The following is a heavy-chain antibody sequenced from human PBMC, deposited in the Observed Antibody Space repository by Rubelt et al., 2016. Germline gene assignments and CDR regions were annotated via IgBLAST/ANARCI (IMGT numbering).Heavy chain of an antibody. D-gene: IGHD4-17*01. J-gene: IGHJ4*02. V-gene: IGHV3-23*01. Sequence: EVQLLESGGGLVQPGGSLRLSCAASGFTFSSSAMSWVRQAPGKGLEWVSAISGSGGSTYYADSGKGRFTITRDKSKNTRYLQMNSLRAEDTAVYYCAKVPIRTVTSTFDYWGQGTLVTVSS. CDR3: AKVPIRTVTSTFDY. CDR1: GFTFSSSA. CDR2: ISGSGGST.